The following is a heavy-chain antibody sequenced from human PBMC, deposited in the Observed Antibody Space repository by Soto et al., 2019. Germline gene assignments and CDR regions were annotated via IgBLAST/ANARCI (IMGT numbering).Heavy chain of an antibody. CDR1: VGSIRSSSYS. J-gene: IGHJ4*02. V-gene: IGHV4-39*01. D-gene: IGHD6-19*01. Sequence: PAGTPSLICTFCVGSIRSSSYSWAWIRQPPGKGLERIGSIYYSGSTYYNPSLKSRVTISVDTSKNQFSLKLSSVTAADTAVYYCARNYRNRGIEVAGEFDYWGQGTMVTVSS. CDR2: IYYSGST. CDR3: ARNYRNRGIEVAGEFDY.